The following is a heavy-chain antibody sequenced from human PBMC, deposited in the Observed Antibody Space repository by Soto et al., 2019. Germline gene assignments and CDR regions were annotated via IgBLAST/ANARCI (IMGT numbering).Heavy chain of an antibody. CDR2: IYYSGST. J-gene: IGHJ4*02. V-gene: IGHV4-30-4*01. Sequence: SETLSLTCTVSGGSISSGDYYWSWIRQPPGKGLEWIGYIYYSGSTYYNPSLKSRATISVDTSKNQFSLKLSSVTAADTAVYYCARVTHDSPFDYWGQGTLVTVS. D-gene: IGHD3-22*01. CDR3: ARVTHDSPFDY. CDR1: GGSISSGDYY.